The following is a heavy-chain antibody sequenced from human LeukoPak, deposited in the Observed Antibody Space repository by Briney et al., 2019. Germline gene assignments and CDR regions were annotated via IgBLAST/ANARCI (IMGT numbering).Heavy chain of an antibody. CDR2: MNPNSCNT. CDR3: ARGVRITMVRGVTSYYFDY. D-gene: IGHD3-10*01. Sequence: ASVKVSCKASGYTFTSYDINWVRQATGQGLEWMGGMNPNSCNTGYAHKFQGRVTLTRNTSISTAYMELSSLRSEDTAVYYCARGVRITMVRGVTSYYFDYWGQGTLVTVSA. J-gene: IGHJ4*02. CDR1: GYTFTSYD. V-gene: IGHV1-8*01.